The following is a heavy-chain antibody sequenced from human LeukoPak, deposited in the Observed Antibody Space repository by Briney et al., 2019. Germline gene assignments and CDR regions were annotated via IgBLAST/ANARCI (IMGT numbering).Heavy chain of an antibody. V-gene: IGHV3-9*01. D-gene: IGHD2-2*01. CDR2: ISWNSDSI. CDR3: AKDISYCSSTSCSDYYYYGMDV. CDR1: GFTFDDYA. J-gene: IGHJ6*02. Sequence: PGGSLRLSCAASGFTFDDYAMHWVRHAPGEGLEWVSGISWNSDSIGYADSVKGRFTISRDNAKNSLYLQMNSLRAEDTALYYCAKDISYCSSTSCSDYYYYGMDVWGQGTTVTVSS.